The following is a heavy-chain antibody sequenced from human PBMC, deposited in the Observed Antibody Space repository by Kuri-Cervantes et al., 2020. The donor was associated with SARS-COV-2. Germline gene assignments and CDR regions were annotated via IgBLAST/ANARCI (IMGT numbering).Heavy chain of an antibody. J-gene: IGHJ3*02. Sequence: ASVKVSCKVSGYTLTELSMHWVRQAPGKGLEWMGGFDPEDGETIYAQKFQGRVTMTEDTSTDTAHMKLSSLRSEDTAVYYCATGVPTRLFGEELKNDAFDIWGQGTTVTVSS. D-gene: IGHD3-10*01. CDR1: GYTLTELS. V-gene: IGHV1-24*01. CDR3: ATGVPTRLFGEELKNDAFDI. CDR2: FDPEDGET.